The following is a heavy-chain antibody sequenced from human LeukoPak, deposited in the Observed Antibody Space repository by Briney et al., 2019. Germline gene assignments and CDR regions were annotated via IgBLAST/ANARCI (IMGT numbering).Heavy chain of an antibody. D-gene: IGHD3-22*01. CDR3: AKSGYYYDSSGYHDY. J-gene: IGHJ4*02. CDR2: ISYDGSNK. V-gene: IGHV3-30*18. CDR1: GFTFSNYA. Sequence: GGSLRLSCAASGFTFSNYAINWVRQAPGKGLEWVAVISYDGSNKYYADSVKGRFTISRDNSKNTLYLQMNSLRAEDTAVYYCAKSGYYYDSSGYHDYWGQGTLVTVSS.